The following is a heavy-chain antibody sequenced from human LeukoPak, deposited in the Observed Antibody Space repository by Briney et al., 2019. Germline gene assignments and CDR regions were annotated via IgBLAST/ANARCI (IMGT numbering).Heavy chain of an antibody. CDR2: IYNRGTT. D-gene: IGHD3-16*01. CDR1: GGSISSYY. Sequence: SETLSLTCTVSGGSISSYYWSWIRQPAGKGLEWIGRIYNRGTTNYNPSLKSRVTISVDTSKNQFSLKLSSVTAADTAVYYCASGDFDLWGQGTLVTVSS. J-gene: IGHJ4*02. V-gene: IGHV4-4*07. CDR3: ASGDFDL.